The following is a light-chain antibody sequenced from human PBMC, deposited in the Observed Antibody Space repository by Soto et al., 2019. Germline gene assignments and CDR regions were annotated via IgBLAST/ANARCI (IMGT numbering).Light chain of an antibody. CDR2: AAS. V-gene: IGKV3-20*01. CDR1: QSISSSY. CDR3: QQYRSSSYT. J-gene: IGKJ2*01. Sequence: EIVLTQSPGTLSLSPGERATLSCRASQSISSSYLAWYQQKPGQAPRLLIYAASSRATGIPDRFSGSGSGTYFPLTISRLEPEVFAVYYCQQYRSSSYTFGQGTQLEIK.